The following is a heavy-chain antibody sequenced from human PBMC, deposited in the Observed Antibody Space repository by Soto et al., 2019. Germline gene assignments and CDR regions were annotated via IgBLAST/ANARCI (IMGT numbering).Heavy chain of an antibody. CDR2: ISYDGSNK. CDR1: GFTFSSYG. V-gene: IGHV3-30*18. J-gene: IGHJ4*02. CDR3: AKVGYSSSWKNQFDY. D-gene: IGHD6-13*01. Sequence: GGSLRLSCAASGFTFSSYGMHWVRQAPGKGLEWVAVISYDGSNKYYADSVKGRFTISRDNSKNTLYLQMNSLRAEDTAVYYCAKVGYSSSWKNQFDYWGQGTLVTVSS.